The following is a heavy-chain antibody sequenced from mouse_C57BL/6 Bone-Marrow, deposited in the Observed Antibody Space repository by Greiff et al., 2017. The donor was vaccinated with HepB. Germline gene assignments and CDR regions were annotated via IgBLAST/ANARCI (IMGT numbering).Heavy chain of an antibody. V-gene: IGHV5-9-1*02. CDR2: ISSGGDYI. Sequence: EVNLVESGEGLVKPGGSLKLSCAASGFTFSSYAMSWVRQTPEKRLEWVAYISSGGDYIYYADTVKGRFTISRDNARNTLYLQMSSLKSEDTAMYYCTRDLCYYGSSYGYFDVWGTGTTVTVSS. D-gene: IGHD1-1*01. CDR3: TRDLCYYGSSYGYFDV. CDR1: GFTFSSYA. J-gene: IGHJ1*03.